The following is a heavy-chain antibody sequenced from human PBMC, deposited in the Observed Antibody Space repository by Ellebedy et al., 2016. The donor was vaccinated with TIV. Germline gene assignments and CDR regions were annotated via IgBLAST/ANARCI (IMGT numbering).Heavy chain of an antibody. CDR1: GFTFSSYW. J-gene: IGHJ4*02. D-gene: IGHD3-22*01. CDR3: AREDSSGYYAFDY. Sequence: GESLKISXAASGFTFSSYWMHWVHQAPGKGLVWVSRINSDGSSTSYADSVKGRFTISRDNAKNTLYLQMNSLRAEDTAVYYCAREDSSGYYAFDYWGQGTLVTVSS. V-gene: IGHV3-74*01. CDR2: INSDGSST.